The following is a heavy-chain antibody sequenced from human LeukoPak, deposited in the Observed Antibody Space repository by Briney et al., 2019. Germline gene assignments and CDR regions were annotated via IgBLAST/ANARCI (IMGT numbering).Heavy chain of an antibody. D-gene: IGHD2-21*01. J-gene: IGHJ4*02. Sequence: QPGGSLRLSCAASGFSFSSHWMTWARQAPGKGLEWVANIKPDGSKTTYVESVKGPFTISRDNAKNSLFLQMISLRVEDTAVYYCASQPAVIDLDLWGQGIPVTVSS. V-gene: IGHV3-7*01. CDR2: IKPDGSKT. CDR1: GFSFSSHW. CDR3: ASQPAVIDLDL.